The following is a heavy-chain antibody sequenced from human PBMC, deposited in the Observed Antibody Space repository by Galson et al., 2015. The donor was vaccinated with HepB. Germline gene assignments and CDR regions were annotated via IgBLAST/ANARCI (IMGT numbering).Heavy chain of an antibody. CDR2: IREDGSER. D-gene: IGHD3-16*01. CDR1: GFTMSKFW. Sequence: SLRLSCAASGFTMSKFWMSWVRQAPGEGPEWVACIREDGSERKYMDSVRGRFTISRDNAGNLLFLQMNSLRDEDTAVYFCTRDEVGGHLAYWGQGALVTVSS. CDR3: TRDEVGGHLAY. J-gene: IGHJ4*02. V-gene: IGHV3-7*03.